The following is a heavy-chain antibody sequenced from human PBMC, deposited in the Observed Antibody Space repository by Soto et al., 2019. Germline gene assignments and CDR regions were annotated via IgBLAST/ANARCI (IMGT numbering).Heavy chain of an antibody. Sequence: QVQLQESGPGLVKPSQTLSLTCTVSGVSIRSWGYYWSWIRQHPGKGLEWIGYFYYRGNTYYNPSLKSRLTISGDTSKNQFSLNLSSVTAADTAVYYCARAMGAINYFDYWGQGTLVTVSS. CDR3: ARAMGAINYFDY. CDR1: GVSIRSWGYY. CDR2: FYYRGNT. D-gene: IGHD1-26*01. V-gene: IGHV4-31*03. J-gene: IGHJ4*02.